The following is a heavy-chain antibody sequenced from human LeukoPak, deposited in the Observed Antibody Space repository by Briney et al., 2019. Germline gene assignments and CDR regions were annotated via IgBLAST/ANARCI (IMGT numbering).Heavy chain of an antibody. Sequence: SETLSLTCTVPGGSIGSSSYYWGWIRQPPGKGLEWIGSIYYSGSTYYNPSLKSRVTISVDTSKNQFSLKLSSVTAADTAVYYCARIRCSSTSCYAQYYYYGMDVWGQGTTVTVSS. CDR1: GGSIGSSSYY. J-gene: IGHJ6*02. CDR3: ARIRCSSTSCYAQYYYYGMDV. D-gene: IGHD2-2*01. CDR2: IYYSGST. V-gene: IGHV4-39*01.